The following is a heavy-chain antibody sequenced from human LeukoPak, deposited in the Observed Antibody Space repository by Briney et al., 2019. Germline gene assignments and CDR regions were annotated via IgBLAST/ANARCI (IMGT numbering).Heavy chain of an antibody. Sequence: SETLSLTCTVSGGSISSYCWSWIRQPPGKGLEWIGYIYYSGSTNYNPSLKSRVTISVDTSKNQFSLKLSSVTAADTAVYYCARDYYDSSGYYHQYAFDIWGQGTMVTVSS. CDR1: GGSISSYC. CDR3: ARDYYDSSGYYHQYAFDI. D-gene: IGHD3-22*01. CDR2: IYYSGST. V-gene: IGHV4-59*01. J-gene: IGHJ3*02.